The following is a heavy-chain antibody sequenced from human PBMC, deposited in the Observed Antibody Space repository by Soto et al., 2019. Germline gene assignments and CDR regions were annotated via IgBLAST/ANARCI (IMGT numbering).Heavy chain of an antibody. CDR1: GYTLTELS. Sequence: ASVKVSCKVSGYTLTELSMHWVRQAPGKGLEWMGGFDPEDGETIYAQKFQGRVTMTEDTSTDTAYMELSSLRSEDTAVYYCATDPYYDFWSGYPHWGQGTLVTVSS. D-gene: IGHD3-3*01. CDR3: ATDPYYDFWSGYPH. J-gene: IGHJ4*02. CDR2: FDPEDGET. V-gene: IGHV1-24*01.